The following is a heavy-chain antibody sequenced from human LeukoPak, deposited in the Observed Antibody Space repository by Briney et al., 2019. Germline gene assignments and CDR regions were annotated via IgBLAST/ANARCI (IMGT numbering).Heavy chain of an antibody. CDR3: QAAAGPFDY. Sequence: PSETLSLTCAVYGGSFSGYYWSWIRQPPGKGLEWIGEINHSGSTNYNPSLKSRVTISVDTSKNQFSLKLSSVTAADTAVYYCQAAAGPFDYWGQGTLVTVSS. CDR1: GGSFSGYY. D-gene: IGHD6-13*01. V-gene: IGHV4-34*01. J-gene: IGHJ4*02. CDR2: INHSGST.